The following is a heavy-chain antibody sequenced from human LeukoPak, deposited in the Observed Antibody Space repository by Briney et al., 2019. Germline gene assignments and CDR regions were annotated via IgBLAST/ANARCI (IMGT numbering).Heavy chain of an antibody. Sequence: ASVKVSCKASGYTFTSYDINWVRQATGQGLEWMGWMNPNSGNTGYAQEFQGRVTMTRNTSISTAYMELSSLRSEDAAVYYCARGGGITVMGEYINWSQGTLVTVSS. D-gene: IGHD3-22*01. CDR1: GYTFTSYD. CDR2: MNPNSGNT. CDR3: ARGGGITVMGEYIN. V-gene: IGHV1-8*01. J-gene: IGHJ4*02.